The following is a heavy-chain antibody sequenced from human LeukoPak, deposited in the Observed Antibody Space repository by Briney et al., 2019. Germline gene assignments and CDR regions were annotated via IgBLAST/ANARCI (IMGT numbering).Heavy chain of an antibody. CDR2: ISDSGGTT. Sequence: GGSLRLSCAASGFTFSSLAMGWVRRAPGKGLEWVSVISDSGGTTYYADSVKGRFTISRDNSRNTLYLQMNSLRVEDTAVYYCAKDARRSSGWYFFDHWGQGTLVTVSS. V-gene: IGHV3-23*01. CDR1: GFTFSSLA. D-gene: IGHD6-19*01. CDR3: AKDARRSSGWYFFDH. J-gene: IGHJ4*02.